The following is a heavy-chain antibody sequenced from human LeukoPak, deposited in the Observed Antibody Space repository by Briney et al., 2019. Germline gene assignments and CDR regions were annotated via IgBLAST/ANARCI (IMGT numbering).Heavy chain of an antibody. D-gene: IGHD3-10*01. J-gene: IGHJ6*04. CDR3: ARGASMVRGVIPSEGYYGMDV. CDR1: GYTFTIYA. V-gene: IGHV1-3*01. Sequence: ASVKVSFKASGYTFTIYAMHWVRQAPGQRLERMGWINAGNGNTKYSQKFQGRVTITRDTSASTAYMELSSLRSEDTAVYYCARGASMVRGVIPSEGYYGMDVWGKGTTVTVSS. CDR2: INAGNGNT.